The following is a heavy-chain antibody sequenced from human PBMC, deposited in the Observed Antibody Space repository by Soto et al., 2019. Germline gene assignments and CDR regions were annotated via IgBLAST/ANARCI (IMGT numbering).Heavy chain of an antibody. CDR2: INHSGST. J-gene: IGHJ4*02. CDR3: ARGTSNVFDY. V-gene: IGHV4-34*01. CDR1: GGSFSGYY. Sequence: SETLSLTCAVYGGSFSGYYWSWIRQPPGKGLEWIGEINHSGSTDYNPSLKSRVTISVDTSKNQFSLKLSSVTAADTAVYYCARGTSNVFDYWGQGTLVTVSS. D-gene: IGHD4-4*01.